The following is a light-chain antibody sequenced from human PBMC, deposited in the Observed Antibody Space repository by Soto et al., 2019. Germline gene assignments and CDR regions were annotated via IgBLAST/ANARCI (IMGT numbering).Light chain of an antibody. CDR1: QSFRGL. J-gene: IGKJ5*01. Sequence: VWTQAPGTLSISPGERATVYCRASQSFRGLLAWYQQKPGQAPRLLIYDAYNRATGIPPRFSGSGSGTAFTLTISSLQPEASAVYYCQQRHMRPITFGQGTRLEIK. V-gene: IGKV3-11*01. CDR3: QQRHMRPIT. CDR2: DAY.